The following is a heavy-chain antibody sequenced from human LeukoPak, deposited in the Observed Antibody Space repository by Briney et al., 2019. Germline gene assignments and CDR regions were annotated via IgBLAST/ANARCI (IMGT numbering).Heavy chain of an antibody. D-gene: IGHD6-6*01. CDR1: GGSISTYY. V-gene: IGHV4-59*01. J-gene: IGHJ1*01. CDR3: ARGGAARLHFQN. CDR2: IYHSRST. Sequence: SETLSLTCTVSGGSISTYYWNWIRQPPGKGLEWIGYIYHSRSTNYNPSLQSRVTISVDTSKNQFSLNLVTAADTAVYYCARGGAARLHFQNWGQGTLVTVSS.